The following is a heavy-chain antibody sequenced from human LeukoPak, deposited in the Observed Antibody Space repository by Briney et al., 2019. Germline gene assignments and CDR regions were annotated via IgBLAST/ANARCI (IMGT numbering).Heavy chain of an antibody. D-gene: IGHD3-10*01. CDR3: AKDLRGSGSYTYYYYGMDV. J-gene: IGHJ6*02. V-gene: IGHV3-30*02. CDR1: GFTFSSYG. CDR2: IRYDGSNK. Sequence: PGGSLRLSCAASGFTFSSYGMHWVRQAPGKGLEWVAFIRYDGSNKYYADSVKGRFTISRDNSKNTLYLQMNSLRAEDTAVYYCAKDLRGSGSYTYYYYGMDVWGQGTTVTVSS.